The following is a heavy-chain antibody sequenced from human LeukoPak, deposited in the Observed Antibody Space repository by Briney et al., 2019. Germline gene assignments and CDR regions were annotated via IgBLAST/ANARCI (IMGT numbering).Heavy chain of an antibody. Sequence: GASVKVSCKASGYTFTSYAMHWVRQAPGQRLEWMGWINAGNGNTKYSQKFQGRVTMTTDTSTSTAYMELRSLRSDDTAVYYCARLTRWSWFDPWGQGTLVTVSS. V-gene: IGHV1-3*01. CDR3: ARLTRWSWFDP. D-gene: IGHD4-23*01. CDR2: INAGNGNT. J-gene: IGHJ5*02. CDR1: GYTFTSYA.